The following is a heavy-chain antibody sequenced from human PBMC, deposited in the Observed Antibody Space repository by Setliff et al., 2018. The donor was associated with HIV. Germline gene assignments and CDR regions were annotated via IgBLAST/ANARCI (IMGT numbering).Heavy chain of an antibody. D-gene: IGHD3-3*01. CDR1: SGFISSHY. CDR2: IYYSGNT. Sequence: SETLSLTCTVSSGFISSHYWSWIRQPPGKGLEWIGYIYYSGNTNYNPSLKSRVTISVDTSKNQFSLNLSSVTAADTAVYYCARGPGDLRFLEWLPPFDYWGQGTLVTVSS. V-gene: IGHV4-59*11. CDR3: ARGPGDLRFLEWLPPFDY. J-gene: IGHJ4*02.